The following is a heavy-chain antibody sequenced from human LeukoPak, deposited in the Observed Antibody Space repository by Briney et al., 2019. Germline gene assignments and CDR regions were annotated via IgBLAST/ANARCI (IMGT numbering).Heavy chain of an antibody. J-gene: IGHJ4*02. CDR1: GGSFSGYY. V-gene: IGHV4-34*01. Sequence: PSETLSLTCAVYGGSFSGYYWSWIRQPPGKGLEWIGEINHSGSTNYNPSLRSRVSISVDTSRNQFSLKLNSVTAADTAVYYCAREEGGTLYYWGQGTLVTVSS. D-gene: IGHD1-14*01. CDR2: INHSGST. CDR3: AREEGGTLYY.